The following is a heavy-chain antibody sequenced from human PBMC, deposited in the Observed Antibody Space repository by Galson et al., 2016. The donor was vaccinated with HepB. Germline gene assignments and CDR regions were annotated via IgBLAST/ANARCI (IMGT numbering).Heavy chain of an antibody. CDR3: TTMLGYCSSTSC. CDR2: IKSKIDGGTR. V-gene: IGHV3-15*01. Sequence: SLRLSCAASGFTSSSFAMSWVRQAPGKGLEWVGRIKSKIDGGTREYAEPVKGRFTISTDDSKNTVYLQMNSLITEDTAVYYCTTMLGYCSSTSCWGQGTLVTVSS. J-gene: IGHJ4*02. D-gene: IGHD2-2*01. CDR1: GFTSSSFA.